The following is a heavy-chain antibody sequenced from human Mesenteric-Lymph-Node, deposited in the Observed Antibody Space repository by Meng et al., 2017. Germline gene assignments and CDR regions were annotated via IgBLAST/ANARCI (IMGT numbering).Heavy chain of an antibody. Sequence: QVQLKQWGAGLVKPAETLASSGAVYGGSFSGYYWSWIRQPPGKGLEWIGEINHSGSTNYNPSLKSRVTISVDTSKNQFSLKVRSVTAADTAVYYCARASQQLAHYGLDGWGQGTTVTVSS. CDR3: ARASQQLAHYGLDG. CDR1: GGSFSGYY. D-gene: IGHD6-13*01. V-gene: IGHV4-34*01. J-gene: IGHJ6*02. CDR2: INHSGST.